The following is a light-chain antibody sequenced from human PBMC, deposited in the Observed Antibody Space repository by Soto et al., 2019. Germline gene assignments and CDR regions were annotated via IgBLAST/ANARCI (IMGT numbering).Light chain of an antibody. CDR2: DVT. CDR1: TTDVGAYNY. J-gene: IGLJ2*01. CDR3: GSYTTTSTLV. Sequence: QSALTQPASVSGSPGQSITISCTGTTTDVGAYNYVSWYQQHPGKAPKLIIYDVTTPPSGVSNRFSGSKSGNTASLTISGLLTEDEADYYCGSYTTTSTLVFGGGTKLTVL. V-gene: IGLV2-14*03.